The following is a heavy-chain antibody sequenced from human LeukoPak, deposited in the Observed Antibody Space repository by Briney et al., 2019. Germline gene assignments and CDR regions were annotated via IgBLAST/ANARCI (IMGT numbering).Heavy chain of an antibody. CDR1: GFTFSDYG. CDR3: AQDRSTTSDYYYYMDV. J-gene: IGHJ6*03. CDR2: IRYDGSNK. V-gene: IGHV3-30*02. Sequence: GGSLRLSCGASGFTFSDYGMHWVRQAPGKGLEWVAFIRYDGSNKYYADSVKGRFTISRDNSKNTLYLQMNSLRAEDTAVYYCAQDRSTTSDYYYYMDVWGKGTTVTVSS. D-gene: IGHD2-2*01.